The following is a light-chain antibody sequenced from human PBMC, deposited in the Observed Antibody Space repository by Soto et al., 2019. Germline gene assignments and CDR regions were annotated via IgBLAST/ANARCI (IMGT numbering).Light chain of an antibody. CDR3: QQRSNWPPS. V-gene: IGKV3-11*01. Sequence: EIVMTQSPATLSVSPGERATLSCRASQSIGSNLAWYQQKPGQAPRLLIYAASNRATGIPARFSGSGSGTDFTLTISSLEPEDFAVYYCQQRSNWPPSFGQGTKVDIK. CDR2: AAS. CDR1: QSIGSN. J-gene: IGKJ1*01.